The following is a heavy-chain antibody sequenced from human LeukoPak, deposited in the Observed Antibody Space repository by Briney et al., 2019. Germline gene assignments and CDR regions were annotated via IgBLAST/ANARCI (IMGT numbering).Heavy chain of an antibody. CDR2: INPNSGGT. CDR1: GYSFTDYY. J-gene: IGHJ4*02. CDR3: ARGVSVVTAYYFDY. V-gene: IGHV1-2*02. D-gene: IGHD4-23*01. Sequence: ASVKVSCKASGYSFTDYYMHWVRQAPGHGLEWKGWINPNSGGTKYAQEFKGRVTMTRDTSLSTAYMELSSLKSDDTAVYFCARGVSVVTAYYFDYWGQGTLVTVSS.